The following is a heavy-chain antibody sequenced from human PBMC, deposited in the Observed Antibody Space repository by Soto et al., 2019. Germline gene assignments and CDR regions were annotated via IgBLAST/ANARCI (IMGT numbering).Heavy chain of an antibody. D-gene: IGHD6-6*01. CDR1: GFPFINAW. CDR2: IKSKTDGGAI. CDR3: TTAGPHRSSSIWFAP. J-gene: IGHJ5*02. Sequence: EVQLVESGGGLVKPGGSLRLSCAASGFPFINAWMTWVRQAPGKGLEWVGRIKSKTDGGAIDYGAPVKNRFTISRDDSKTTLYLQMNSLKTEDTAVYYCTTAGPHRSSSIWFAPWGKGTMVTVSS. V-gene: IGHV3-15*01.